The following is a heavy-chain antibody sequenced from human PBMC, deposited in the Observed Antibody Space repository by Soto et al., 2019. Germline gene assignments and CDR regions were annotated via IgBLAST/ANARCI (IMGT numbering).Heavy chain of an antibody. J-gene: IGHJ6*02. CDR3: ARAECSTPNCLTAYYAYGLDV. CDR1: GFTFSNFE. V-gene: IGHV3-48*03. D-gene: IGHD2-2*01. CDR2: INTAGSTK. Sequence: EVQLVESGGGLVQPGTSLRLSCAASGFTFSNFEMHWVRQAPGKGLEGVSYINTAGSTKYYAESVKGRFTISRDNARNSLFLQMNSLRAEDTAAYYCARAECSTPNCLTAYYAYGLDVWGQGTTVTVSS.